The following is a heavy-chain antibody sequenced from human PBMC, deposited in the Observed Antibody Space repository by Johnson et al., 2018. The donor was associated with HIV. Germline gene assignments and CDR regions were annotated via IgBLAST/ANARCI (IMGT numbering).Heavy chain of an antibody. D-gene: IGHD1-26*01. CDR3: AREVGNAGAFDI. CDR1: GFSVSNNY. Sequence: VQLVESGGGLIQPGGSLRLSCAVSGFSVSNNYMSWVRQAPGKGLEWVSVMYSGGRTYYADSVKGRFTISRDNSKNTLYLQMNSLRAEDTAVYYCAREVGNAGAFDIWGQGTMVTVSS. CDR2: MYSGGRT. V-gene: IGHV3-53*01. J-gene: IGHJ3*02.